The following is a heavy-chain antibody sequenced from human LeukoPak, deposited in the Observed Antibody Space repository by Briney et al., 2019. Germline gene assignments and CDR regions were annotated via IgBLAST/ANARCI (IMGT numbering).Heavy chain of an antibody. D-gene: IGHD3-22*01. CDR2: ITGSGGST. Sequence: GGSLRLSCAASGFTFSSYAMSWVRQAPGKGLEWVSTITGSGGSTYYADSVKGRFTISRDNSKDTLYLQMNSLRAEDTAVYYCAKDLASDYYDSSGYYPSFDDRGQGTLVTVSS. CDR3: AKDLASDYYDSSGYYPSFDD. CDR1: GFTFSSYA. J-gene: IGHJ4*02. V-gene: IGHV3-23*01.